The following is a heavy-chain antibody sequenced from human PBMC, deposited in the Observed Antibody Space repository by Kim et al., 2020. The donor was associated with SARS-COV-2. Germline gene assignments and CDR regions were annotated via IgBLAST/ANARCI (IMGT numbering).Heavy chain of an antibody. D-gene: IGHD1-26*01. CDR3: ARDSGSYTPDNFDY. V-gene: IGHV5-51*01. J-gene: IGHJ4*02. Sequence: SPSFQGQVTISADKSISTAYLQWSSLKASDTAMYYCARDSGSYTPDNFDYWGQGTLVTVSS.